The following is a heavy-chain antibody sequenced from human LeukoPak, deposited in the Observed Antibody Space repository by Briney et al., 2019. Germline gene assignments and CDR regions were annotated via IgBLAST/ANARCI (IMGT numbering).Heavy chain of an antibody. D-gene: IGHD3-22*01. CDR3: ASERRSGGYYSGRNNAFDV. CDR1: GGSISSYY. J-gene: IGHJ3*01. CDR2: IYYSGST. Sequence: SETLSLTCTVSGGSISSYYWSWIRQPPGKGLEWIGYIYYSGSTNYNPSLKSRVTISVGTSKNQFSLKLTSVTAADAAVYYCASERRSGGYYSGRNNAFDVWGQGTVVTVSS. V-gene: IGHV4-59*12.